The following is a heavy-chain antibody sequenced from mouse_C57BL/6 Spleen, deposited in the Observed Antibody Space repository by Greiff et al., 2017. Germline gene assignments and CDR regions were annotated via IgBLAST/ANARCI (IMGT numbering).Heavy chain of an antibody. V-gene: IGHV1-26*01. Sequence: VQLKQSGPELVKPGASVKISCKASGYTFTDYYMNWVKQSHGKSLEWIGDINPNNGGTSYNQKFKGKATLTVDKSSSTAYMELRSLTSEDSAVYYCAITTVDWYFDVWGTGTTVTVSS. CDR3: AITTVDWYFDV. D-gene: IGHD1-1*01. CDR2: INPNNGGT. CDR1: GYTFTDYY. J-gene: IGHJ1*03.